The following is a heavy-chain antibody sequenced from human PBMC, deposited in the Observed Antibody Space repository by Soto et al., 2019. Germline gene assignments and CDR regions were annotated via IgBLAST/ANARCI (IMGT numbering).Heavy chain of an antibody. D-gene: IGHD3-22*01. CDR3: ARDPGYYYDSSGYYYGFDY. Sequence: SETLSLTCTVSGGSINNYYWSWIRQPPGKGLEWIGYIYYSGSTNYNPSLKSRVTISVDTSKNQFSLKLSSVTAADTAVYYCARDPGYYYDSSGYYYGFDYWGQGTLVTVSS. J-gene: IGHJ4*02. V-gene: IGHV4-59*01. CDR2: IYYSGST. CDR1: GGSINNYY.